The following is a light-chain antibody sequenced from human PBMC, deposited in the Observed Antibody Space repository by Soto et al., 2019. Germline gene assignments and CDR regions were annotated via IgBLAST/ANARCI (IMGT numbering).Light chain of an antibody. V-gene: IGLV2-8*01. J-gene: IGLJ1*01. CDR2: EVN. CDR1: RSDIGGYNY. Sequence: QSALTQPPSASGSPGQSVTISCTGTRSDIGGYNYVSWYQQYPGKAPKLVIFEVNKRPSGVPDCFSGSKSGITASLTVSGLQAEDEADYYCCSYAGSNIYVFGTGTKVTVL. CDR3: CSYAGSNIYV.